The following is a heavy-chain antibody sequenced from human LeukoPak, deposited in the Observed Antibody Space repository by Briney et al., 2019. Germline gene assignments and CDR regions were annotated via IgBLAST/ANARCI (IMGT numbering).Heavy chain of an antibody. Sequence: GASVKVSCKASGYTFTSYGISWVRQAPGQGLEWMGWISAYNGNTNYAQKLQGRVTMTTDTSTSTAYMELRSLRSDDTAVYYCARGVDRLADSSSWYSYWAQGTLVTVSS. CDR2: ISAYNGNT. CDR1: GYTFTSYG. V-gene: IGHV1-18*01. J-gene: IGHJ4*02. CDR3: ARGVDRLADSSSWYSY. D-gene: IGHD6-13*01.